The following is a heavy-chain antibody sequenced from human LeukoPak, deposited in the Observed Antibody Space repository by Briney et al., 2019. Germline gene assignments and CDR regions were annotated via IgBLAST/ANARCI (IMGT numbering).Heavy chain of an antibody. CDR1: GFTFSNYG. J-gene: IGHJ5*02. CDR2: ISYDGNNK. D-gene: IGHD2-15*01. CDR3: ARFPSLRSGP. V-gene: IGHV3-30*03. Sequence: GGSLRLSCAASGFTFSNYGIHWVRQAPGKGLEWVAVISYDGNNKYYADSVKGRFTISRDNSKNTLFLQMNSLRAEDTAVYYCARFPSLRSGPWGQGTLVTVSS.